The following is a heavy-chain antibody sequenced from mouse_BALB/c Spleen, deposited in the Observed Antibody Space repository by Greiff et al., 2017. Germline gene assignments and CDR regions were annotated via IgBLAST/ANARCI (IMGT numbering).Heavy chain of an antibody. CDR2: IDPANGNT. V-gene: IGHV14-3*02. CDR3: ARGDYYGSSGTYYYAVDY. Sequence: VQLQQSGAELVKPGASVKLSCTASGFNIKDTYMHWVQQRPEQGLEWIGRIDPANGNTKDDPKFQGKATITADTSSNTAYLQLSSLTSEDTAVYYCARGDYYGSSGTYYYAVDYWGQGTSVTVSS. D-gene: IGHD1-1*01. CDR1: GFNIKDTY. J-gene: IGHJ4*01.